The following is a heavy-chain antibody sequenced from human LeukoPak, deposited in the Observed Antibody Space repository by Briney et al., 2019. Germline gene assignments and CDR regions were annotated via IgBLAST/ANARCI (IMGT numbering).Heavy chain of an antibody. CDR2: INHSGST. CDR1: GGSFSGYY. Sequence: SETLSLTCAVYGGSFSGYYWSWIRQPPGKGLEWIGEINHSGSTNYNPSLKSRVTISVDTSKNQFSLKLSSVTAADTAVYYCARVASITTFDYWGQGTLVTVSS. J-gene: IGHJ4*02. V-gene: IGHV4-34*01. D-gene: IGHD3-10*01. CDR3: ARVASITTFDY.